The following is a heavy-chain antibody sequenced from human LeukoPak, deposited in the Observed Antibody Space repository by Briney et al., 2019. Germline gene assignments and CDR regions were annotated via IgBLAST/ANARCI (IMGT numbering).Heavy chain of an antibody. CDR1: GHTFTSYD. D-gene: IGHD2-2*01. CDR3: ARVAHQLPLGGFYYYYYMDV. CDR2: MNPNSGNT. V-gene: IGHV1-8*01. J-gene: IGHJ6*03. Sequence: ASVKVSCKASGHTFTSYDINWVRQATGQGLEWMGWMNPNSGNTGYAQKFQGRVTMTRNTSISTAYMELSSLRSEDTAVYYCARVAHQLPLGGFYYYYYMDVWGKGTTVTVSS.